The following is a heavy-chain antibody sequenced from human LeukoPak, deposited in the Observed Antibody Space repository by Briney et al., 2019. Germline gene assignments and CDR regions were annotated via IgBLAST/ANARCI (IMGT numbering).Heavy chain of an antibody. CDR2: INPNSGGT. V-gene: IGHV1-2*06. Sequence: ASVKVSCKASGYTFTGYYMHWVRQAPGQGLEWMGRINPNSGGTNYAQKFQGRVTMTRDTSISTAYMELSRLRSDDTAVYYCARRVGYGSSGYYYVSTGSLVYWGQGTLVTVSS. CDR3: ARRVGYGSSGYYYVSTGSLVY. J-gene: IGHJ4*02. CDR1: GYTFTGYY. D-gene: IGHD3-22*01.